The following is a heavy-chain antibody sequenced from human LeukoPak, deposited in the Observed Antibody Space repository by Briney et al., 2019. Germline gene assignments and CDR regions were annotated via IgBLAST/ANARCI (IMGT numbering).Heavy chain of an antibody. J-gene: IGHJ4*02. D-gene: IGHD1-14*01. CDR3: ARDGTYNSFDY. CDR1: GGSISSYY. Sequence: SETLSLTXTVSGGSISSYYWSWIRQPAGKGLEWIGRIYSSGSTTYNPSLKSRVSLSVDTSKNQFSLELSSVTAADTAVYYCARDGTYNSFDYWGQGTLVTVSS. V-gene: IGHV4-4*07. CDR2: IYSSGST.